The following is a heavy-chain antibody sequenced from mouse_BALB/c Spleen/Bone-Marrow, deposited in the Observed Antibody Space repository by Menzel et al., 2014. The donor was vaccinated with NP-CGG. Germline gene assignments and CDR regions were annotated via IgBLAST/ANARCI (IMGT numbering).Heavy chain of an antibody. CDR3: VRRGNPIVYYAMDY. Sequence: LVKTGASVKISCKASGYSFTGYYMHWVKQSHGKSLERIGYISCYNGATSYNQNFKGKATFTVDTSSSTAYMQFNGLTSEDSAVYYCVRRGNPIVYYAMDYWGQGTSVTVSS. J-gene: IGHJ4*01. CDR1: GYSFTGYY. CDR2: ISCYNGAT. V-gene: IGHV1S34*01.